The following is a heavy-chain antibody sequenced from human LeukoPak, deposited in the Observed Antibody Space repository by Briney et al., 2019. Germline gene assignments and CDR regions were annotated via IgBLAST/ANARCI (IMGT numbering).Heavy chain of an antibody. J-gene: IGHJ5*02. CDR1: GFTFSSYW. Sequence: PGGSLRLSCAASGFTFSSYWMSWVRQAPGKGLEWVANIKQDGSEKYYVDSVKGRFTISRDNAKNSLYLQMNSLRAEDTAVYYCAGEVIFPSCWFAPWGQGTLVTVSS. V-gene: IGHV3-7*01. D-gene: IGHD3-22*01. CDR3: AGEVIFPSCWFAP. CDR2: IKQDGSEK.